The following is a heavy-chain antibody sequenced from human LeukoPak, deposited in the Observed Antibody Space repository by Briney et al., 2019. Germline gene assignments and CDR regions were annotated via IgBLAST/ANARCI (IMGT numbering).Heavy chain of an antibody. CDR2: IYYSGST. Sequence: SETLSLTCTVSGGSISSSSYYWGWIRQPQGKGLEWIGSIYYSGSTYYNPSLKSRVTISVDTSKNQFSLKLSSVTAADTAVYYCARASYYYDSSGPWSYFDYWGQGTLVTVSS. J-gene: IGHJ4*02. D-gene: IGHD3-22*01. CDR3: ARASYYYDSSGPWSYFDY. V-gene: IGHV4-39*07. CDR1: GGSISSSSYY.